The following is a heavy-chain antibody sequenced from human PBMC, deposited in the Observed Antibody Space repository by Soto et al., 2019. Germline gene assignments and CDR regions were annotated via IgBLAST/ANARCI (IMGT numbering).Heavy chain of an antibody. Sequence: QVQLQESGPGLVKPSQTLSLTCTVSGGSISSGGYYWSWIRQHPGKGLEWIGYIYYSGSTYYNPSLKSRVTISVDTSKNQFSLKLSSVTAADTAVYYCAREQGRVAGTGGGMDVWGQGTTVTVSS. CDR2: IYYSGST. D-gene: IGHD6-19*01. CDR3: AREQGRVAGTGGGMDV. V-gene: IGHV4-31*03. J-gene: IGHJ6*02. CDR1: GGSISSGGYY.